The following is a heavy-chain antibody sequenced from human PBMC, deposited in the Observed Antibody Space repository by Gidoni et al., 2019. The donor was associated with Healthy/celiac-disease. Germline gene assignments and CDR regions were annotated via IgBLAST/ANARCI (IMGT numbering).Heavy chain of an antibody. D-gene: IGHD6-13*01. Sequence: QVQLQQWVAGLLKPSETLSLTCAVYGWSFSCYYWSWIRQPPGKGLEWIGEINHSGSTNYNPSLKRRVTISVDTSKNQFSLKLSSVTAADTAVYYCARDLGAADYWGQGTLVTVSS. CDR1: GWSFSCYY. CDR3: ARDLGAADY. V-gene: IGHV4-34*01. J-gene: IGHJ4*02. CDR2: INHSGST.